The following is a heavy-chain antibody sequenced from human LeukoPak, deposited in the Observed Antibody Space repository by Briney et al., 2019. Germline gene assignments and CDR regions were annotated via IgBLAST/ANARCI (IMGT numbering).Heavy chain of an antibody. CDR1: GFTFNNYA. V-gene: IGHV3-23*01. Sequence: PGGSLRLSXAASGFTFNNYAMSWVRQSPGKGLEWVSTISGSGDYTYYADSVKGRFTISRDISKNTLYLQMNSLRAEDTAVYYCANDFDYWGQGTLVTVSS. CDR2: ISGSGDYT. J-gene: IGHJ4*02. CDR3: ANDFDY.